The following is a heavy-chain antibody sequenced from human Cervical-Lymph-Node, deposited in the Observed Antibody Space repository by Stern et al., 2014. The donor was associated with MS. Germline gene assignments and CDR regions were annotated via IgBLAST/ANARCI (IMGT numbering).Heavy chain of an antibody. Sequence: QLPESGPGLLTPSETLSLTCPVSGDSITSYSWSWIRQPPGKGLEWIGYISSSGRSNYNPSLKRRITMSVDTSKNQFSLKLSSVTTADTAVYYCARDVGDGKFGELSRFDYWGQGTLVTVSS. CDR1: GDSITSYS. J-gene: IGHJ4*02. CDR3: ARDVGDGKFGELSRFDY. D-gene: IGHD3-10*01. V-gene: IGHV4-59*01. CDR2: ISSSGRS.